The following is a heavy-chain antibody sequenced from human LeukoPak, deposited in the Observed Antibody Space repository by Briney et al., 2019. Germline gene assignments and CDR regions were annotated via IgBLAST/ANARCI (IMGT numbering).Heavy chain of an antibody. Sequence: GSLRLSCAASGFTFSDYYMSWIRQAPGKGLEWVSYISSSGSSYIYYADSVKGRFTISRDNANNSLYLQLHSLRAEDTAVYYCARDPFSAGREAYSFLGIYNMDVWGQGTTVTVSS. CDR3: ARDPFSAGREAYSFLGIYNMDV. J-gene: IGHJ6*02. V-gene: IGHV3-11*04. CDR1: GFTFSDYY. CDR2: ISSSGSSYI. D-gene: IGHD3-3*02.